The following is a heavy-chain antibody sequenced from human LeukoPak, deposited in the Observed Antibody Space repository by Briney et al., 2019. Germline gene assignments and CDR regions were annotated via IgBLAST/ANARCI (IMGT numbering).Heavy chain of an antibody. CDR3: ARDNIVVVPAARQGEYYYYYGMDV. Sequence: SETLSLTCTVSGGFISSYYWSWIRQPAGKGLEWIGRIYTSGSTNYNPSLKSRVTMSVDTSKNQFSLKLSSVTAADTAVYYCARDNIVVVPAARQGEYYYYYGMDVWGQGTTVTVSS. CDR1: GGFISSYY. CDR2: IYTSGST. D-gene: IGHD2-2*01. V-gene: IGHV4-4*07. J-gene: IGHJ6*02.